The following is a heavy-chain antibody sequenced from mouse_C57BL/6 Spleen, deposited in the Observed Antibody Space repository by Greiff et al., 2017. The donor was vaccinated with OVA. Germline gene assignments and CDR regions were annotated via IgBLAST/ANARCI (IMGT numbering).Heavy chain of an antibody. CDR1: GYAFSSSW. CDR2: IYPGDGDT. V-gene: IGHV1-82*01. J-gene: IGHJ1*03. D-gene: IGHD4-1*01. Sequence: VQLQQSGPELVKPGASVKISCKASGYAFSSSWMNWVKQRPGKGLEWIGRIYPGDGDTNYNGKFKGKATLTADKSSSTAYMQLSSLTSEDSAVYFCARDWDGQYWYFDVWGTGTTVTVSS. CDR3: ARDWDGQYWYFDV.